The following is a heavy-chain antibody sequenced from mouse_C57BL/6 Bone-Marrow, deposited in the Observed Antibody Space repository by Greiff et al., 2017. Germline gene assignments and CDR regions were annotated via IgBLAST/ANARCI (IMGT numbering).Heavy chain of an antibody. CDR3: ARHGITAVVAPAWFAY. D-gene: IGHD1-1*01. CDR2: ISSGGSYT. J-gene: IGHJ3*01. V-gene: IGHV5-6*01. Sequence: EVKLMESGGDLVKPGAFLKLSCAASGFTFSSYCMSWVRQTPDKRLEWVATISSGGSYTYYPDSVKGRFTISRDTAKNTLYLQMSSLKSEDTAMYYCARHGITAVVAPAWFAYWGQGTLVTVSA. CDR1: GFTFSSYC.